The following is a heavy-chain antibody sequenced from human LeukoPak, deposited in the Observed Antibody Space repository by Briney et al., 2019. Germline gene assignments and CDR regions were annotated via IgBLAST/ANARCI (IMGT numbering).Heavy chain of an antibody. CDR2: VYYTGTT. V-gene: IGHV4-39*01. CDR1: GGSISSTSYD. D-gene: IGHD3-22*01. J-gene: IGHJ3*02. Sequence: SGTLSLTCTVSGGSISSTSYDWGWIRQPPGKGPEWIGSVYYTGTTYYNPSLKSRVTISVDTSKNQFSLKLSSVTAADTAVYYCARGSNVHYYDSSGYRKNAFDIWGQGTMVTVSS. CDR3: ARGSNVHYYDSSGYRKNAFDI.